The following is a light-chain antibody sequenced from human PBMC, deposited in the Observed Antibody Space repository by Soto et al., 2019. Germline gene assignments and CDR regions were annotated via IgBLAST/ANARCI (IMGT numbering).Light chain of an antibody. CDR3: QQRYSTPLT. CDR1: QNVASY. CDR2: DAS. V-gene: IGKV1-39*01. Sequence: DIRRTPSPYSLSACVADRXXITCLASQNVASYFNWYPQNPRTAPKLLIYDASTSESGVPSRFSGSASGTDFTLTISSLQPADFATYSCQQRYSTPLTFAGATTVDIK. J-gene: IGKJ4*01.